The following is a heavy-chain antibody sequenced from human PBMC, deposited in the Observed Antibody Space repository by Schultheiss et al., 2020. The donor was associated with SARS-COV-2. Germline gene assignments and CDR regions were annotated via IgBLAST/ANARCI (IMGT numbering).Heavy chain of an antibody. V-gene: IGHV4-59*06. J-gene: IGHJ5*02. Sequence: SETLSLTCTVSGGSISSYYWSWIRQPAGKGLEWIGYIYYNGNTYYNPSLKSRVSISVDTSKNQFSLKLTSVTAADTAVYYCARYSGGPNWFDPCGQGTLVNVSS. CDR1: GGSISSYY. D-gene: IGHD6-19*01. CDR3: ARYSGGPNWFDP. CDR2: IYYNGNT.